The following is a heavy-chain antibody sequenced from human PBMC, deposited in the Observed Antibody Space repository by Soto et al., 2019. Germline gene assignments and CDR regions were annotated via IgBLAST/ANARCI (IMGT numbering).Heavy chain of an antibody. CDR3: AHRILRTVFGLVTTTAIYFDF. Sequence: QITLNESGPTVVKPAETLTLTCTFSGFSLTTSGVGVGWIRQSPGKAPEWLALIYWDDDKRYSASLKSRLTITKATSKNQVVLTMASVDPADTDTYYFAHRILRTVFGLVTTTAIYFDFWGQGTPVVVSS. J-gene: IGHJ4*02. CDR2: IYWDDDK. D-gene: IGHD3-3*01. CDR1: GFSLTTSGVG. V-gene: IGHV2-5*02.